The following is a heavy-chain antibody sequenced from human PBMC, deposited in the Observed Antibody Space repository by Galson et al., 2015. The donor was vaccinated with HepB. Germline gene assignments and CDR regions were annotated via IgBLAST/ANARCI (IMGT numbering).Heavy chain of an antibody. Sequence: LTCAVSGGSISSSHWWSWVRQPPGKGLEWIGEIYYSGSTNYNPSLKSRVSISVDKSKNQFSLKLSSVTAADTAVYYCARGSSGVFGVVITHDAFDIWGQGTMVTVSS. D-gene: IGHD3-3*01. CDR3: ARGSSGVFGVVITHDAFDI. CDR2: IYYSGST. J-gene: IGHJ3*02. V-gene: IGHV4-4*02. CDR1: GGSISSSHW.